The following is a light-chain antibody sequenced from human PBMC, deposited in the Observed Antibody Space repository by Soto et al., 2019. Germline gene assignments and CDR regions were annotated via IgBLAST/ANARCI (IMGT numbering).Light chain of an antibody. V-gene: IGKV1-39*01. CDR3: QQYNSYSWK. CDR1: QSISSY. CDR2: AAS. J-gene: IGKJ1*01. Sequence: DIQMTQSPSSLSASVGDRVTITCRASQSISSYLNWYQQKPGKAPKLLIYAASSLQSGVPSRFSGSGSQTDFTLTISSLQPDDFATYYCQQYNSYSWKFGQGTKVDIK.